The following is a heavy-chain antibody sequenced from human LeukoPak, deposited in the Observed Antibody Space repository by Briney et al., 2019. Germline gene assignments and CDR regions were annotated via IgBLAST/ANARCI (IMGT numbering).Heavy chain of an antibody. V-gene: IGHV1-2*02. CDR3: GRGRRTGTAFLDY. D-gene: IGHD1-1*01. CDR2: INPNSGGT. CDR1: GYTFTGYY. J-gene: IGHJ4*02. Sequence: ASVKVSCKASGYTFTGYYMRWVRQAPGQGLEWMGWINPNSGGTNYAQKFQGRVTMTRDTSISTAYMELSRLRSDDTAVYYCGRGRRTGTAFLDYWGQGTLVTVSS.